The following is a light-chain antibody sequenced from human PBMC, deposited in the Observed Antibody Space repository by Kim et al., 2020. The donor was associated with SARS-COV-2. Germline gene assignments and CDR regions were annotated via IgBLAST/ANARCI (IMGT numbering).Light chain of an antibody. Sequence: FSPGESPTLSCRASQSVSSYLAWYQQNPCQAPRLLIYDASNRATGIPARFSGSGSGTDFTLTISSLEPEDFAVYYCQQRSNWPPTFGQGTKVEI. J-gene: IGKJ1*01. CDR1: QSVSSY. CDR2: DAS. CDR3: QQRSNWPPT. V-gene: IGKV3-11*01.